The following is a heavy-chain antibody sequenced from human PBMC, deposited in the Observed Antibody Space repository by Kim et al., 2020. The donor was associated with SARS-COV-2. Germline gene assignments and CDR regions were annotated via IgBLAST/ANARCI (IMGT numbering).Heavy chain of an antibody. D-gene: IGHD4-4*01. CDR2: I. Sequence: ITSADSVEGHVTNPRDNDNNSLYLQMNSLRAEDTAVYYCARGPNYSPFDYWGQGTLVTVSS. J-gene: IGHJ4*02. V-gene: IGHV3-11*04. CDR3: ARGPNYSPFDY.